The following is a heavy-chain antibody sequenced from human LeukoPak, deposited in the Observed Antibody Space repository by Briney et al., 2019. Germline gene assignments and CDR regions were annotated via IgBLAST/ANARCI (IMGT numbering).Heavy chain of an antibody. CDR1: GGSISSHY. Sequence: PSETLSLTCTVSGGSISSHYWSWIRQPPGKGLEWIGYIYYSGSTNYNPSLKSRVTISVDTSKNQFSLKLSSVTAADTAVYYCAREVKRCSSTSCSSGFDIWGQGTMVTVSS. CDR2: IYYSGST. V-gene: IGHV4-59*11. J-gene: IGHJ3*02. D-gene: IGHD2-2*01. CDR3: AREVKRCSSTSCSSGFDI.